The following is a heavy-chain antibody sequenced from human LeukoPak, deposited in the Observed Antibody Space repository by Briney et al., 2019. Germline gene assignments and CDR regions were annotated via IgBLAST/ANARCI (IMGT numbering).Heavy chain of an antibody. CDR3: ARNVEMASLDY. J-gene: IGHJ4*02. D-gene: IGHD5-24*01. CDR1: GGTSSSYA. CDR2: IIPIFGTA. V-gene: IGHV1-69*05. Sequence: SVKVSCKASGGTSSSYAISWVRQAPGQGLEWMGRIIPIFGTANYAQKFQGRVTIATDESTSTAYMELSSLGSEDTAVYYCARNVEMASLDYWGQGTLVTVSS.